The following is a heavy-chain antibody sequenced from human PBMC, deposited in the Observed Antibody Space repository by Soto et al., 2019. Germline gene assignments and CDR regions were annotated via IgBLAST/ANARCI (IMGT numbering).Heavy chain of an antibody. CDR1: GFTFSSYG. CDR3: AKDRGSGYDYYYYGMDV. CDR2: ISYDGSNK. J-gene: IGHJ6*02. V-gene: IGHV3-30*18. D-gene: IGHD5-12*01. Sequence: QVQLVESGGGVVQPGRSLRLSCAGSGFTFSSYGMHWVRQAPGKGLEWVTVISYDGSNKFYADSVKGRFTISRDNSXNXXYLQMNSLRPEDTAVYYCAKDRGSGYDYYYYGMDVWGQGTTVTVSS.